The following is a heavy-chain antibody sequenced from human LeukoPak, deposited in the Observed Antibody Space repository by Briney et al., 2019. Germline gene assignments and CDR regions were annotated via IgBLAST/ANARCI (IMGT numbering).Heavy chain of an antibody. J-gene: IGHJ4*02. V-gene: IGHV4-59*01. Sequence: SETLSLTCTVSGGSISSYYWSWIRQPPRKGLEWIGYIYYSGSTNCNPSLKSRVTISVDTSKNQFSLKLSSVTAADTAVYYCARGTVTLNDYWGQGTLVTVSS. CDR3: ARGTVTLNDY. D-gene: IGHD4-17*01. CDR1: GGSISSYY. CDR2: IYYSGST.